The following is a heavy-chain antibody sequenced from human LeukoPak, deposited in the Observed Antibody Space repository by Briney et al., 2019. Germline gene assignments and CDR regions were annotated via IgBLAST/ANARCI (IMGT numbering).Heavy chain of an antibody. CDR3: ARTLGYCSGGSCYSVGY. Sequence: GGSLRLSCAVSGFIFNSYAMSWVRQAPGKGLEWVSRINSDGSSTSYADSVKGRFTISRDNAKNTLYLQMNSLRAEDTAVYYCARTLGYCSGGSCYSVGYWGQGTLVTVSS. J-gene: IGHJ4*02. V-gene: IGHV3-74*01. CDR2: INSDGSST. CDR1: GFIFNSYA. D-gene: IGHD2-15*01.